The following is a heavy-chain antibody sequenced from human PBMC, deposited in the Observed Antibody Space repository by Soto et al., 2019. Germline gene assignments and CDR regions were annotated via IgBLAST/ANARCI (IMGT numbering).Heavy chain of an antibody. CDR1: GFTFSSYG. CDR3: ARETYCSSTSCYVRRGAFDI. J-gene: IGHJ3*02. V-gene: IGHV3-33*01. CDR2: IWYDGSNK. Sequence: GGSLRLSCAASGFTFSSYGMHWVRQAPGKGLEWVAVIWYDGSNKYYADSVKGRFTISRDNSKNTLYLQMNSLRAEDTAVYYCARETYCSSTSCYVRRGAFDIWGQGTMVTVSS. D-gene: IGHD2-2*01.